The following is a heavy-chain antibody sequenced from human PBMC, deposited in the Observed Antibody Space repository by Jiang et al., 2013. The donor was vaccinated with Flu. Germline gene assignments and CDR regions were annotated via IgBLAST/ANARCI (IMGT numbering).Heavy chain of an antibody. Sequence: LLKPSETLSLTCTVSGDSISNYYWSWIRQPPEGTGVDWAYLYPVGSTYYNPSLKSRLSMSIDTSKNQFSLKLSSVTAADTAVYYCAGPSDAFDIWGQGTMVTVSS. CDR1: GDSISNYY. J-gene: IGHJ3*02. CDR2: LYPVGST. CDR3: AGPSDAFDI. V-gene: IGHV4-4*07.